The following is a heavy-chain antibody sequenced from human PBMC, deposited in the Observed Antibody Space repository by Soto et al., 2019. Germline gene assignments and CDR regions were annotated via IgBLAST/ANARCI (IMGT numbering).Heavy chain of an antibody. CDR3: ARHGPIRGYSSSWYSYYYGMDV. CDR2: IDSSDSYT. CDR1: GYSFTSYW. Sequence: GESLKISCKGSGYSFTSYWISWVRQMPGKGLEWMGRIDSSDSYTNYSPSFQGHVTISADKSISTAYLQWSSLKASDTAMYYCARHGPIRGYSSSWYSYYYGMDVWGQGTTVTVSS. J-gene: IGHJ6*02. V-gene: IGHV5-10-1*01. D-gene: IGHD6-13*01.